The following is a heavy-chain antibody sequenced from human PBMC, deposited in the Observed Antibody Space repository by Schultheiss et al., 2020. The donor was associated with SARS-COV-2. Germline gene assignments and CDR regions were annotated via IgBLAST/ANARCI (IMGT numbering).Heavy chain of an antibody. Sequence: GGSLRLSCSASGFTFSSYAMHWVRQAPGKGLEYVSAISSNGGSTYYADSVKGRFTISRDNSKNTLYLQMNSLRAEDTAVYYCARNPSYWGSYFDYWGQGTLVTVSS. D-gene: IGHD7-27*01. J-gene: IGHJ4*02. V-gene: IGHV3-64*04. CDR2: ISSNGGST. CDR1: GFTFSSYA. CDR3: ARNPSYWGSYFDY.